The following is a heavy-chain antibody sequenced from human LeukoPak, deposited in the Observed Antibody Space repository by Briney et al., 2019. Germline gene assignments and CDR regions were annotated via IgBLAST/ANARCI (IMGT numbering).Heavy chain of an antibody. J-gene: IGHJ4*02. CDR1: GYSISSGYY. V-gene: IGHV4-38-2*02. CDR2: IYHSGST. CDR3: ANLFGSGYDRGVFDY. D-gene: IGHD5-12*01. Sequence: SETLSLTCTVSGYSISSGYYWGWIRQPPGKGLEWIGSIYHSGSTYYSPSLKSRVTISVDTSKNQFSLKLSSVTAADTAVYYCANLFGSGYDRGVFDYWGQGTLVTVSS.